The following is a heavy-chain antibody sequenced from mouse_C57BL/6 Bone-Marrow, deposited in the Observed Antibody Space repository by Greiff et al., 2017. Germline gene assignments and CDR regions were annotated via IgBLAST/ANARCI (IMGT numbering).Heavy chain of an antibody. CDR3: AIITGDY. CDR2: INPSSGYT. Sequence: QVHVKQSGAELAKPGASVKLSCKASGYTFTSYWMHWVKQRPGQGLEWIGYINPSSGYTKYNQKFKDKATLTADKSYSPAYMQLSSLTYEDSAVYYCAIITGDYWGQGTTLTVSS. J-gene: IGHJ2*01. V-gene: IGHV1-7*01. CDR1: GYTFTSYW. D-gene: IGHD1-1*01.